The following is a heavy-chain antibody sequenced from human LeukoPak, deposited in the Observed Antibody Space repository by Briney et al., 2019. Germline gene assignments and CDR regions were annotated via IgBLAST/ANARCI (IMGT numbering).Heavy chain of an antibody. Sequence: SETLSLTCAVYGGSFSGYYWSWIRQPPGKGLEWTGEINHSGSTNYNPSLKSRVTISVDTSKNQFSLKLSSVTAADTAVYYCARGLGYYYGSGSYYYYYYYMDVWGKGTTVTVSS. V-gene: IGHV4-34*01. CDR2: INHSGST. CDR3: ARGLGYYYGSGSYYYYYYYMDV. CDR1: GGSFSGYY. J-gene: IGHJ6*03. D-gene: IGHD3-10*01.